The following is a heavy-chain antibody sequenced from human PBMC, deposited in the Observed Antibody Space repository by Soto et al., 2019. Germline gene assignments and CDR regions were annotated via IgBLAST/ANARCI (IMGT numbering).Heavy chain of an antibody. Sequence: SETLSLTCTVSGGSISSYYWSWIRQPAGKGLEWIGRIYTSGSTNYNPSLKSRVTMSVDTSKNQFSLKLSSVTAADTAVYYCARDRYSGYSYNWFDPWGQGTLLTVSS. J-gene: IGHJ5*02. CDR3: ARDRYSGYSYNWFDP. CDR1: GGSISSYY. D-gene: IGHD5-12*01. V-gene: IGHV4-4*07. CDR2: IYTSGST.